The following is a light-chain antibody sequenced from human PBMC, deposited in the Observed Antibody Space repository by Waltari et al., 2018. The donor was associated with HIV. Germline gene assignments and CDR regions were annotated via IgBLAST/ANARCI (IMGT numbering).Light chain of an antibody. V-gene: IGLV3-10*01. CDR2: EDT. CDR1: ALAKKY. J-gene: IGLJ1*01. CDR3: YSTDSSGYLFV. Sequence: SYELTQPPSVSVSPGQTARITCSGDALAKKYAYWDQQKSGQAPVLVIYEDTKRPSGIPDRFSGSSSGAMATLTISGAQLEDEGDYYCYSTDSSGYLFVFGTGTKVTVL.